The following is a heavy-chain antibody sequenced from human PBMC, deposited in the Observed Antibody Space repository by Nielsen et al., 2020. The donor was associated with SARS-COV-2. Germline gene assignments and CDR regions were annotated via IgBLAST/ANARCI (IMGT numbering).Heavy chain of an antibody. CDR1: GYTFTAYA. D-gene: IGHD6-19*01. CDR3: ARITPSSGWDY. Sequence: ASVKVSCKASGYTFTAYAIHWVRQDPGQRLEWMGWINNDSGNTKYSQKFQGRVTMTRDTSANTAYMELSSLSSEDTAVYYCARITPSSGWDYWGQGTLVTVSS. V-gene: IGHV1-3*04. CDR2: INNDSGNT. J-gene: IGHJ4*02.